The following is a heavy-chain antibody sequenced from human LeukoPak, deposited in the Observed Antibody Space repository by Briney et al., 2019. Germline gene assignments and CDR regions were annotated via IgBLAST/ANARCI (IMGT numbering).Heavy chain of an antibody. J-gene: IGHJ4*02. CDR3: ARDRGGAAAGPYFDY. Sequence: SETLSLTCTVSGGSLSSYYWSWIRQPAGKGLEWIGRIYTSGSTNYNPSLKSRVTMSVDTSKNQFSLKLSSVTAADTAVYYCARDRGGAAAGPYFDYWGQGTLVTVSS. V-gene: IGHV4-4*07. D-gene: IGHD6-13*01. CDR2: IYTSGST. CDR1: GGSLSSYY.